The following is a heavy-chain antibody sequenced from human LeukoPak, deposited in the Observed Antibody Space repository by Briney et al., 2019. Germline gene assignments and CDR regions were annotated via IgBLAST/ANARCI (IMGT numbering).Heavy chain of an antibody. CDR1: GDSISSYY. V-gene: IGHV4-59*01. Sequence: PSETLSLTCIVSGDSISSYYWSWIRQPPGKGLECIGYISSSGSTNYNPSLKSRITISVDTSKKQFSLNLSSVTTADTAVYFCARTSLAVFLRGFRAFDIWGQGTLVTVSS. CDR2: ISSSGST. J-gene: IGHJ3*02. CDR3: ARTSLAVFLRGFRAFDI. D-gene: IGHD3-10*01.